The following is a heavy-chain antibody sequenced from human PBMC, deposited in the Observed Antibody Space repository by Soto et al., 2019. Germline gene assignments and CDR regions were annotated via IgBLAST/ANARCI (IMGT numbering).Heavy chain of an antibody. V-gene: IGHV3-23*04. CDR1: GFTFDDYA. D-gene: IGHD3-10*01. Sequence: EVQLVESGGGLVQPGRSLRLSCAASGFTFDDYAMHWVRQAPGKGLEWVSGISGSGGSTYYADSVKGRFTISRDNSKNTLYLQMNSLRAEDTAVYYCAKEGLLWFGRRGHWFDPWGQGTLVTVSS. CDR2: ISGSGGST. J-gene: IGHJ5*02. CDR3: AKEGLLWFGRRGHWFDP.